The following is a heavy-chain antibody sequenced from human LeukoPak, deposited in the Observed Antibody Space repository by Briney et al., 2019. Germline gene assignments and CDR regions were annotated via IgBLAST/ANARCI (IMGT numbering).Heavy chain of an antibody. J-gene: IGHJ6*03. V-gene: IGHV4-4*07. CDR3: ARDEASNYYYYMDV. CDR1: GGSISSYY. CDR2: IYTSGST. Sequence: SETLSLTCTVSGGSISSYYWSWIRQPAGKGLEWIGRIYTSGSTNYNPSLQSRVTMSVDTSKNQFSLKLSSVTAADTAVYYCARDEASNYYYYMDVWGKGTTVTISS.